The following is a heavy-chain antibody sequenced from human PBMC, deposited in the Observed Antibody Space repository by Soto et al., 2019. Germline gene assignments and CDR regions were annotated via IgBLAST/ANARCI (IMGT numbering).Heavy chain of an antibody. CDR1: GFTFSDHY. V-gene: IGHV3-72*01. J-gene: IGHJ4*02. CDR3: ARATTVTDY. Sequence: GGSLRLSCAASGFTFSDHYMDWVRQAPGKGLEWVGRTRNKANSHTTEYAASVKGRFTISRDDSKNSLYLQMNSLKTEDTALYYCARATTVTDYWGQGTLVTVSS. D-gene: IGHD4-17*01. CDR2: TRNKANSHTT.